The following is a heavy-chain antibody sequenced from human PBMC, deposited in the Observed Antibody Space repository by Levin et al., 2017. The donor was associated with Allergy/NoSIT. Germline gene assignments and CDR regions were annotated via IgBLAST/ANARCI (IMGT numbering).Heavy chain of an antibody. J-gene: IGHJ4*02. V-gene: IGHV4-61*02. D-gene: IGHD3-10*01. CDR3: ARAEVGSEH. CDR1: GGSISSGSYF. CDR2: IYSSGSA. Sequence: SETLSLTCKVSGGSISSGSYFWSWIRQPAAKGLEWIGRIYSSGSANYNPSLKSRVTISVDTSKNQFSLKLSSVTAADTAVYYCARAEVGSEHWGQGTLVTVSS.